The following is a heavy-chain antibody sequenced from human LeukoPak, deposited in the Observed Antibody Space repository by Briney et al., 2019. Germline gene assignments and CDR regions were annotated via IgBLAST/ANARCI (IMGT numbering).Heavy chain of an antibody. CDR3: AHGAMYQLDY. Sequence: GGTLRLSCAASGFPFSSHGMSWARQAPGKGLEWVSGIIGGGGSTYYADSVKGRFTISGDNSRNTLFLQMNSLRAEDTAVYYCAHGAMYQLDYWGQGTLVTVSS. V-gene: IGHV3-23*01. CDR1: GFPFSSHG. CDR2: IIGGGGST. D-gene: IGHD2-2*01. J-gene: IGHJ4*02.